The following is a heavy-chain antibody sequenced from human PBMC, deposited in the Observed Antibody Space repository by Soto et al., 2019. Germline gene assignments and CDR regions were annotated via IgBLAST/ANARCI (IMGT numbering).Heavy chain of an antibody. V-gene: IGHV4-30-2*01. CDR3: ARFPFARKGAPYYGSGSYYYYYGMDV. J-gene: IGHJ6*02. CDR1: GGSISSGGYS. D-gene: IGHD3-10*01. CDR2: IYHSGST. Sequence: SETLSLTCAVSGGSISSGGYSWSWIRQPPGKGLEWIGYIYHSGSTYYNPSLKSRVTISVDTSKNQFSLKLSSVTAADTAVYYCARFPFARKGAPYYGSGSYYYYYGMDVWGQGTTVTVSS.